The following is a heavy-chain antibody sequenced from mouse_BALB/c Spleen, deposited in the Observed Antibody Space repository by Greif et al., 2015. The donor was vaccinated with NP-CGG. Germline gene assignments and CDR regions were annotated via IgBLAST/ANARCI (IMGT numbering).Heavy chain of an antibody. V-gene: IGHV5-12-2*01. D-gene: IGHD2-10*02. CDR2: ISNGGGST. CDR3: ARRYGNYGYYAMDY. Sequence: VESGGGLVQPGGSLKLSCAASGFTFSSYTMSWVRQTPEKRLEWVAYISNGGGSTYYPDTVKGRFTISRDNAKXTLYLQMSSLKSEDTAMYYCARRYGNYGYYAMDYWGQGTSVTVSS. CDR1: GFTFSSYT. J-gene: IGHJ4*01.